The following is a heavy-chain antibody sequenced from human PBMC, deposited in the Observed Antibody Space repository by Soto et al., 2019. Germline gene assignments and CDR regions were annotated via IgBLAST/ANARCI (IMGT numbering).Heavy chain of an antibody. Sequence: QVQLVQSGAEVKKPGSSVKVSCKASGGTFSSYTISWVRHAPGQGLEWMGRIIPILGIANYAQKFQGRVTITADKSTSTAYMDLSSLRSEDTAVYYRARNRCAGGSRAYWYFDLWGRGTLVTVSA. CDR2: IIPILGIA. V-gene: IGHV1-69*02. D-gene: IGHD2-15*01. CDR3: ARNRCAGGSRAYWYFDL. CDR1: GGTFSSYT. J-gene: IGHJ2*01.